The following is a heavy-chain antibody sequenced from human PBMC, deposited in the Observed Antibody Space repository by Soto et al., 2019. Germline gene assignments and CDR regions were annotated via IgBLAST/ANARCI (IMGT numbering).Heavy chain of an antibody. V-gene: IGHV1-2*04. CDR3: ARGYYYDSSGYYPDDAFDI. Sequence: GASVKVSCKASGYTFTGYHMHWVRQAPGQGLEWMGWINPNSGGTNYAQKFQGWVTMTRDTSISTAYMELSRLRSDDTAVYYCARGYYYDSSGYYPDDAFDIWGQGTMVTVSS. J-gene: IGHJ3*02. CDR2: INPNSGGT. D-gene: IGHD3-22*01. CDR1: GYTFTGYH.